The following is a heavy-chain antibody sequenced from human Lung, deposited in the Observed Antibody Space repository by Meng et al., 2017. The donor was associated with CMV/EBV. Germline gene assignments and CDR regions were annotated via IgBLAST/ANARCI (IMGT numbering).Heavy chain of an antibody. CDR2: IKSNSDAGTT. D-gene: IGHD3-16*02. CDR3: TTDRSLYFFDY. V-gene: IGHV3-15*01. Sequence: AASGVLFSDAWMTWVRQAPGKGLEWVGRIKSNSDAGTTDYAAPVKGRFTISRDDSENTMYLQMNSLKSEDTAVYYCTTDRSLYFFDYWGQGTLVTVSS. CDR1: GVLFSDAW. J-gene: IGHJ4*02.